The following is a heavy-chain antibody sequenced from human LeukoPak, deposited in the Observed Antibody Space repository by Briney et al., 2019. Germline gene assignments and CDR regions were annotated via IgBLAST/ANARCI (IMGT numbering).Heavy chain of an antibody. CDR1: GFTFSSYT. CDR3: ARGGSTGTLSLWFDP. J-gene: IGHJ5*02. V-gene: IGHV3-30*04. CDR2: ISYDGSNK. Sequence: GGSLRLSCAASGFTFSSYTMHWVRQAPGKGLEWVAVISYDGSNKYYADSVKGRFTISRDNSKNTLYLQMNSLRAEDTAVYYCARGGSTGTLSLWFDPWGQGTLVTVSS. D-gene: IGHD1-14*01.